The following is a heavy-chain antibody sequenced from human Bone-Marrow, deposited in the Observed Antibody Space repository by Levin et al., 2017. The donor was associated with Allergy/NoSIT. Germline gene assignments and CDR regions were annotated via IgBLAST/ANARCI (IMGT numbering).Heavy chain of an antibody. D-gene: IGHD3-16*01. Sequence: SETLSLTCTVSGGSISSGDYYWSWIRQPPGKGLEWIGHIYYSGSTYYNPSLKSRLTIALDTSKNQFSLNLTSVTAAETAVYFCARDPLGEPHPTFAFDIWGQGTMVTVSS. V-gene: IGHV4-30-4*01. CDR3: ARDPLGEPHPTFAFDI. J-gene: IGHJ3*02. CDR1: GGSISSGDYY. CDR2: IYYSGST.